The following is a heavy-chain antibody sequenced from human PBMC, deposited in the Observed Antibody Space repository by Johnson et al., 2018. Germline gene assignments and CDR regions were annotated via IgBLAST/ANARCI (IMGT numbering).Heavy chain of an antibody. CDR2: IYPDDSDT. CDR3: AGLSVWGSYLDAFDI. D-gene: IGHD3-16*02. V-gene: IGHV5-51*03. CDR1: GYSFTSYW. Sequence: LVESGAEAKKPGESLKISCKGSGYSFTSYWIGWVRQMPGKGLEWMGIIYPDDSDTIYSTSFQGKVTISADKSISSAYLQWSSLKASETAMYYCAGLSVWGSYLDAFDIWGQGTMVTVSS. J-gene: IGHJ3*02.